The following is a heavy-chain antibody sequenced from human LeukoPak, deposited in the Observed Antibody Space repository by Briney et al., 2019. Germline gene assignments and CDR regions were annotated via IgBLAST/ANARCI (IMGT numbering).Heavy chain of an antibody. CDR3: ARYCGGDCYDRFQYYFDY. CDR2: INHSGST. V-gene: IGHV4-34*01. J-gene: IGHJ4*02. D-gene: IGHD2-21*02. CDR1: GGSFSGYY. Sequence: SETLSLTCAVYGGSFSGYYWSWLRQPPGKGLEWIGEINHSGSTNYNPSLKSRVTISVDTSKNQFSLKLSSVTAADTAVYYCARYCGGDCYDRFQYYFDYWGQGTLVTVSS.